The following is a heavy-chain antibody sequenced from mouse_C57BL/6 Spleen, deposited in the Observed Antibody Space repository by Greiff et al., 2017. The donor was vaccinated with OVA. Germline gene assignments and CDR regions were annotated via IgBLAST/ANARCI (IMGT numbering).Heavy chain of an antibody. CDR2: INPGSGGT. V-gene: IGHV1-54*01. J-gene: IGHJ2*01. CDR1: GYAFTNYL. Sequence: QVQLQQSGAELLRPGTSVKVSCKASGYAFTNYLIEWVKQRPGQGLEWIGVINPGSGGTNYNEKFKGKATLTADKSSSTAYMQLSSLTSEDSAVYFCARRGDYDFYYFDYCGQGTTLTVSS. CDR3: ARRGDYDFYYFDY. D-gene: IGHD2-4*01.